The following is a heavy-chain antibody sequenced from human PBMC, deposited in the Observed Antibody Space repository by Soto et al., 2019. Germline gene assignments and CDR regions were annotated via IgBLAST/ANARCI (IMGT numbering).Heavy chain of an antibody. V-gene: IGHV2-5*02. CDR1: GFSLSTSGVG. J-gene: IGHJ3*02. D-gene: IGHD5-18*01. Sequence: QITLKESGPTLVKPTQTLTLTCTFSGFSLSTSGVGVGWIRQPPGKALEWLALIYWDDDKRYSPSLKSRLTITKDTSKNPVVLTMTNMDPVDTTTYSCAHRLEYSYGYFPDAFDIWGQGIMVTVSS. CDR2: IYWDDDK. CDR3: AHRLEYSYGYFPDAFDI.